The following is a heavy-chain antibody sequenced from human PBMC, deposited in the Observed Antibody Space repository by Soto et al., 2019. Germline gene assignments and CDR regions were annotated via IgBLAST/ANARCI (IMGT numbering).Heavy chain of an antibody. Sequence: ASVKVSCKASGYTFTSYGISWVRQAPGQGLEWMGWISAYNGNTNYAQKLQGGVTMTTDTSTSTAYMELRSLRSDDTAVYYCARAYDFWSGYRNPFDYWRQGTLVTVSS. V-gene: IGHV1-18*01. CDR1: GYTFTSYG. CDR3: ARAYDFWSGYRNPFDY. CDR2: ISAYNGNT. D-gene: IGHD3-3*01. J-gene: IGHJ4*02.